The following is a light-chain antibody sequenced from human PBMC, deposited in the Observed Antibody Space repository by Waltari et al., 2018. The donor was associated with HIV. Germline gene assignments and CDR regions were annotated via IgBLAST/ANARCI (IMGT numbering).Light chain of an antibody. CDR2: EHD. Sequence: ILTQPHSVSESPGKTVIISCTGSSGSVASNYVQWYQLRPGNAPRTVIYEHDKRPSGVPDRFSGSIDGSSNSASLIISGLKPEDEGDYYCQSYDNSNWVFGGGTKLTV. V-gene: IGLV6-57*02. CDR1: SGSVASNY. J-gene: IGLJ3*02. CDR3: QSYDNSNWV.